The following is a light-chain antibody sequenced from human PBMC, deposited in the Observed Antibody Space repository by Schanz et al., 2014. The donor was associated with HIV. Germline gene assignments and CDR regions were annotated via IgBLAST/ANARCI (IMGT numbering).Light chain of an antibody. CDR3: QQYNTYWT. Sequence: DIQMTQSPSTLSASVGDRVTITCRASQSISTWLAWYQQKPGKAPKRLIYAASFLQSEVPSRFIGSGSGTEFTLTITNLQPEDFATYFCQQYNTYWTFGQGTKVEIK. CDR2: AAS. J-gene: IGKJ1*01. CDR1: QSISTW. V-gene: IGKV1-5*01.